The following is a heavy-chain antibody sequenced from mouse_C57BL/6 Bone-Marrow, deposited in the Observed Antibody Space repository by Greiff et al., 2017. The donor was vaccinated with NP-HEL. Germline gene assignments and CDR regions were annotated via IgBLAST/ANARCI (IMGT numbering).Heavy chain of an antibody. V-gene: IGHV1-81*01. D-gene: IGHD2-1*01. CDR1: GYTFTSYG. CDR2: IYPRSGNT. Sequence: SGAELARPGASVKLSCKASGYTFTSYGISWVKQRTGQGLEWIGEIYPRSGNTYYNEKFKGKATLTADKSSSTAYMELRSLTSEDSAVYFCASGKKGFDYWGQGTTLTVSS. J-gene: IGHJ2*01. CDR3: ASGKKGFDY.